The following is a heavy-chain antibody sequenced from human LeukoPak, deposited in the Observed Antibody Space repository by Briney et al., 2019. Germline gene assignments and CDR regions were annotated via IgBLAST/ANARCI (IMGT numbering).Heavy chain of an antibody. V-gene: IGHV3-7*01. CDR2: IKQDGGET. D-gene: IGHD5-18*01. Sequence: GGSLRLSCAASGFTFASYAMGWVRQAPGKGLEWVANIKQDGGETYYVDSVRGRFSISRDNAKNSLYLQMNSLRAEDTAVYYCARRTEDTSMVTDEPFDYWGQGTLVTLSS. CDR1: GFTFASYA. CDR3: ARRTEDTSMVTDEPFDY. J-gene: IGHJ4*02.